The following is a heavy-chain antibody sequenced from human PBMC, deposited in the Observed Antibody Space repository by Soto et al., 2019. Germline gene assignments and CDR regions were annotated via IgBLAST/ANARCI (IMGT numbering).Heavy chain of an antibody. Sequence: GVSLKISCQSSRYSFTSYWIGWVRQLPGKGLAWMRTIYPGDSDTRYRPSFQGQVATSADKSSRTAYLQWSSLTASDTAMYYCVRLRIEDHKLDYWGQGTLVTVSS. CDR2: IYPGDSDT. J-gene: IGHJ4*02. CDR3: VRLRIEDHKLDY. V-gene: IGHV5-51*01. CDR1: RYSFTSYW.